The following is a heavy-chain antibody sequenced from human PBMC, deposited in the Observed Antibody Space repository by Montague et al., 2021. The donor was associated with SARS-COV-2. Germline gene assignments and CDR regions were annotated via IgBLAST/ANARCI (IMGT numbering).Heavy chain of an antibody. V-gene: IGHV6-1*01. CDR3: SRGYCGGGRCYVFDY. CDR2: YN. J-gene: IGHJ4*02. D-gene: IGHD2-15*01. Sequence: YNDYAVSVECRITINPDTSKNQFSLQLKSVTPEDTSVYYCSRGYCGGGRCYVFDYWGQGTLVTVS.